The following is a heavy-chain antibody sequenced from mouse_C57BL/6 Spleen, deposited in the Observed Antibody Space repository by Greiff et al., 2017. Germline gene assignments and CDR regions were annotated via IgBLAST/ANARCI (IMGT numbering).Heavy chain of an antibody. CDR1: GFNIKDDY. CDR3: TSWITSVVATRFDY. CDR2: IDPENGDT. D-gene: IGHD1-1*01. Sequence: VQLQQSGAELVRPGASVKLSCKASGFNIKDDYMHWVKQRPEQGLEWIGWIDPENGDTEYDSKFQGKATITADTSSNTAYLQLSSLTSEDTAVXYCTSWITSVVATRFDYWGQGTTLTVSS. V-gene: IGHV14-4*01. J-gene: IGHJ2*01.